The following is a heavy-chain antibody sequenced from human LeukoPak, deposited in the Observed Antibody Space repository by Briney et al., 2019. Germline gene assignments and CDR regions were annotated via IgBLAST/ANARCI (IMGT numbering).Heavy chain of an antibody. CDR3: ARFGYVAAVDV. Sequence: GSLQLSCAASGSSFSAYWMTWGRPAPGTGLEWVANINPAGSETYYVDPVKGRFSISRDNAKNLVYLQMNSLRAEDTAVYHCARFGYVAAVDVWGQGTPVTVSS. V-gene: IGHV3-7*01. CDR2: INPAGSET. J-gene: IGHJ4*02. CDR1: GSSFSAYW. D-gene: IGHD2-15*01.